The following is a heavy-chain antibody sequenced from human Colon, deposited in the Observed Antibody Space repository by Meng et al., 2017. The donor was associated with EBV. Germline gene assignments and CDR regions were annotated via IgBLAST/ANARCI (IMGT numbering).Heavy chain of an antibody. CDR3: ARGGYYSFDY. Sequence: VQRRGSGPGLVKPSSTLSPTCAVSGGSISSVYWWTWVRQSPGKGLEWIGEIYHSGSTNYNPSLKSRVTISVDKSKNQFSLKLTSVTAADTAVYYCARGGYYSFDYWGQRTLVTVSS. D-gene: IGHD5-18*01. CDR1: GGSISSVYW. V-gene: IGHV4-4*02. J-gene: IGHJ4*02. CDR2: IYHSGST.